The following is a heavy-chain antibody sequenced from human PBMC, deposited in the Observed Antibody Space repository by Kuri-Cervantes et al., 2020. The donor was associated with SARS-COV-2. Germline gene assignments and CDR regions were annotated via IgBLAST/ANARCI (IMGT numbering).Heavy chain of an antibody. CDR2: IYSGGST. CDR3: ARQVFDASDI. V-gene: IGHV3-66*02. CDR1: GFTVSSNY. Sequence: GESLKISCAASGFTVSSNYMSWVRQAPGKGLEWVSVIYSGGSTYYADSVKGRFTISRDNSKNTLYLQMNSLRAEDTAVYYCARQVFDASDIWGQGTMVTVSS. J-gene: IGHJ3*02.